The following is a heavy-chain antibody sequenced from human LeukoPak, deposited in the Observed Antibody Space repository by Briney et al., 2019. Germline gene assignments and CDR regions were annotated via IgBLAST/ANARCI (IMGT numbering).Heavy chain of an antibody. CDR1: GGSISSGGYY. CDR2: INHSGST. CDR3: AGLSFRYRGPG. V-gene: IGHV4-30-2*01. J-gene: IGHJ4*02. Sequence: TSSQTLSLTCTVSGGSISSGGYYWSWIRQPPGKGLEWIGEINHSGSTNYSPSLKSRVTISVDTSKNQFSLKLSSVTAADTAVYYCAGLSFRYRGPGWGQGTLVTVSS. D-gene: IGHD1-26*01.